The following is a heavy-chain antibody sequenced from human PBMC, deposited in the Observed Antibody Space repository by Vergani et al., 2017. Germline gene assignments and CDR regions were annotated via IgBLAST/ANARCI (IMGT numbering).Heavy chain of an antibody. D-gene: IGHD2-15*01. Sequence: QVQLVQSGAEVKKPGASVKVSCKASGYTFTSYDINWVRQATGQGLEWMGWMNPNSGNTGYAQKFQGRVTMTRNTSISTAYMELSSVTAADTAVYYCARVAWYDAFDIWGQGTMVTVSS. CDR1: GYTFTSYD. J-gene: IGHJ3*02. CDR3: ARVAWYDAFDI. V-gene: IGHV1-8*01. CDR2: MNPNSGNT.